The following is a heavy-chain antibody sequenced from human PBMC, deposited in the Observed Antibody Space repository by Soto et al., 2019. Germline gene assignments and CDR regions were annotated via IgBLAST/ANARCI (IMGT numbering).Heavy chain of an antibody. CDR3: ARRADYGDYADY. J-gene: IGHJ4*02. V-gene: IGHV1-69*13. D-gene: IGHD4-17*01. CDR1: GGTLSSYA. Sequence: SVKVSCKASGGTLSSYAISWVRQAPGQGLEWMGGIIPIFGTANYAQKFQGRVTITADESTSTAYMELSRLRSDDTAVYYCARRADYGDYADYWGQGTLVTVSS. CDR2: IIPIFGTA.